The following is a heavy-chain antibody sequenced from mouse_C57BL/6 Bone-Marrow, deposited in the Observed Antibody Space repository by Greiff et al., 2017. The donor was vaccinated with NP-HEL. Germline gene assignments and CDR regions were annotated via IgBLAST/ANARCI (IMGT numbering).Heavy chain of an antibody. CDR3: ARRGGTTTVVPNWYFDV. Sequence: VQLQQSGAELARPGASVKLSCKASGYTFTSYGISWVKQRTGQGLEWIGEIYPRSGNTYYNEKFKGKATLTADKSSSTAYMELRSLTSEDSAVYFCARRGGTTTVVPNWYFDVWGTGTTVTVSS. CDR2: IYPRSGNT. J-gene: IGHJ1*03. CDR1: GYTFTSYG. V-gene: IGHV1-81*01. D-gene: IGHD1-1*01.